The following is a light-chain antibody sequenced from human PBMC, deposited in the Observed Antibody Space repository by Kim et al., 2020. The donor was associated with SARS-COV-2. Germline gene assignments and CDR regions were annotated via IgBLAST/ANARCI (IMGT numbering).Light chain of an antibody. CDR3: AAWDDSLNGVV. CDR1: SYNIGSNT. V-gene: IGLV1-44*01. J-gene: IGLJ2*01. CDR2: SNN. Sequence: GQRVIISCSGSSYNIGSNTVNWYQQLPGTAPKLLIYSNNQRPTGVPDRFSGSKSGTSASLAISGLQSEDEADYYCAAWDDSLNGVVFGGGTQLTVL.